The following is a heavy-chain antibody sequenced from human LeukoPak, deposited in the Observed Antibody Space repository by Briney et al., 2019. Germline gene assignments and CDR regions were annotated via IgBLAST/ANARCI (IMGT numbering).Heavy chain of an antibody. Sequence: PSETLSLTCTVSGGSISSYYWGWIRQPPGKGLEWIGSMYQSGDTYSNPSLKSRVTISVDTSKNQFSLKLSSVTAADTAVYYCARVSTVTTTLDYWGQGTLVTVSS. CDR2: MYQSGDT. D-gene: IGHD4-17*01. CDR1: GGSISSYY. J-gene: IGHJ4*02. CDR3: ARVSTVTTTLDY. V-gene: IGHV4-39*07.